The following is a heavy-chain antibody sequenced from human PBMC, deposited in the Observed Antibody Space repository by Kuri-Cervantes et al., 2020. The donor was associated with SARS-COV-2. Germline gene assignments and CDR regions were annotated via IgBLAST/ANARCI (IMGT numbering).Heavy chain of an antibody. J-gene: IGHJ4*02. CDR1: GGSINDYY. Sequence: ESLKISCSVSGGSINDYYWSWIRQPPGKGLEWIGEINHRGSTNYNPSLKSRVTISVDTSKNQFSLKLSSVTAADTAVYYCARTDNSGYSYYFDYWGQGTLVTVSS. D-gene: IGHD3-22*01. V-gene: IGHV4-34*01. CDR3: ARTDNSGYSYYFDY. CDR2: INHRGST.